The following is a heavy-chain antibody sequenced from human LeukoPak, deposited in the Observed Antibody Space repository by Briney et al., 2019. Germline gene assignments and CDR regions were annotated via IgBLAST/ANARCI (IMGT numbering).Heavy chain of an antibody. D-gene: IGHD5-18*01. CDR1: GYSFTSYW. J-gene: IGHJ6*02. CDR2: IYPGDSDT. V-gene: IGHV5-51*01. Sequence: GESLKISCKGSGYSFTSYWIGWVRQMPGKGLEWMGIIYPGDSDTRYSPSLQGQVTISADKSISTAYLQWSSLKASDTAMYYCARQGLYSYGYDYYYGMDVWGQGTTVTVSS. CDR3: ARQGLYSYGYDYYYGMDV.